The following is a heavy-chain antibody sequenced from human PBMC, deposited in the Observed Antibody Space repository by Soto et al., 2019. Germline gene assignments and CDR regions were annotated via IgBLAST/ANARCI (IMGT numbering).Heavy chain of an antibody. CDR1: GGTFSTYT. CDR3: TLGSWSAETFEI. D-gene: IGHD6-13*01. V-gene: IGHV1-69*02. Sequence: QVQLVQSGAEVKKPGSSVKVSCKASGGTFSTYTIIWVRQAPGQGLEWMGRIIPMLNITNTAQSFQDRATRMADTSTSTAYLALSTLRSADTAMYFCTLGSWSAETFEIWGRGTMVTVSS. CDR2: IIPMLNIT. J-gene: IGHJ3*02.